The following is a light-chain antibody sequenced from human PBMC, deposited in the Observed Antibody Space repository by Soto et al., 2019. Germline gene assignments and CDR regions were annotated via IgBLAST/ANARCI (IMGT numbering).Light chain of an antibody. CDR1: ALPKQY. CDR2: KDT. CDR3: QSADSSGTYPVV. V-gene: IGLV3-25*03. Sequence: SYELTQPPSVSVSPGQTARITCSGDALPKQYAYWYQQKPGQAPVLVISKDTERPSGIPERFSGSSSETTVTLTISGVQAEDEADYYCQSADSSGTYPVVFGGGTKLTVL. J-gene: IGLJ2*01.